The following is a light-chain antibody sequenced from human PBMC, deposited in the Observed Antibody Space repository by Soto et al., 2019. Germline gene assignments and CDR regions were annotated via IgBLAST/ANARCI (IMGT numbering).Light chain of an antibody. CDR3: HQHAESPLT. J-gene: IGKJ4*01. CDR2: AAS. V-gene: IGKV3-11*01. Sequence: EIVLTQSPATLSLSPGARATLSCRASQSVSSYLAWYQQKPGQAPRLLIYAASNRATGIPARFSGSGSGTDFTLTISSLEPEDFAVYYCHQHAESPLTFGGGTKVDIK. CDR1: QSVSSY.